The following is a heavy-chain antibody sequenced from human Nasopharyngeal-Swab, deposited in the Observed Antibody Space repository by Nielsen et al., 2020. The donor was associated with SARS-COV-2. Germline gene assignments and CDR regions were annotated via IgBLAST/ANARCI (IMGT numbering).Heavy chain of an antibody. CDR2: ISGSGDTT. V-gene: IGHV3-23*01. CDR3: ARYDDYYDSSGYAY. J-gene: IGHJ4*02. D-gene: IGHD3-22*01. CDR1: GFTFSSYA. Sequence: GGSLRLSCAASGFTFSSYAMSWVRQAPGKGLEWVSIISGSGDTTYWADSVNDRFSISRDNTKNTLYLQMNSLRVEDTAVYYCARYDDYYDSSGYAYWGQGTLVTVSS.